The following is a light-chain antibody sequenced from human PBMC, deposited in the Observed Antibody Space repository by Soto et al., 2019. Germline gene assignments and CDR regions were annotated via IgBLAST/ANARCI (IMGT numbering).Light chain of an antibody. CDR3: QQRSNWPPIT. V-gene: IGKV3-11*01. Sequence: EIGLTQSPATLSLSPGERATLSFMASQSVNNYLAWYQHKPGQAPRLLIYDASNRATGIPARFSGSGSGTDFTLTISSLEPEDFAVYYCQQRSNWPPITFGQGTRLEIK. CDR2: DAS. J-gene: IGKJ5*01. CDR1: QSVNNY.